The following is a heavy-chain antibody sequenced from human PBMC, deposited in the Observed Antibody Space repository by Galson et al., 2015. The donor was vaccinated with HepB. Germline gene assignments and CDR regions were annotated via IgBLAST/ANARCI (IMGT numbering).Heavy chain of an antibody. CDR1: GFTFSSHN. D-gene: IGHD6-19*01. CDR2: ISYSSRYI. Sequence: SLRLSCAASGFTFSSHNMSWVRQAPGKGLEWVSSISYSSRYIYYADSMKGRFTISRDNAKNSLFLQMNSLSAEDTAVYYCAREESSDLYTSFDYWGQGTLVTVSS. CDR3: AREESSDLYTSFDY. V-gene: IGHV3-21*01. J-gene: IGHJ4*02.